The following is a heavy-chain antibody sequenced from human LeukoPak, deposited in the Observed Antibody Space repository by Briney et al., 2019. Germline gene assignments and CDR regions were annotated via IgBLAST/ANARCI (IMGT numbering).Heavy chain of an antibody. CDR2: INHSGST. CDR3: ARGEAVAGPDY. J-gene: IGHJ4*02. CDR1: GGSFSGYY. Sequence: SETLSLTCAVYGGSFSGYYWSWIRQPPGKGLEWIGEINHSGSTNYNPSLKSRVTISVDTSKNQFSLKLSSVTAADTAVYYCARGEAVAGPDYWGQGTLVTVSS. V-gene: IGHV4-34*01. D-gene: IGHD6-19*01.